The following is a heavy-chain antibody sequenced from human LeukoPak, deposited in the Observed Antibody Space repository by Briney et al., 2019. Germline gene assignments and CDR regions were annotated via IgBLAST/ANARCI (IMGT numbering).Heavy chain of an antibody. CDR2: ISYDGSNK. CDR3: AKDTVAEGYYYYGMDV. Sequence: PGRSLRLSCAASGFTFSNYVMHWVRQAPGKGLEWVAVISYDGSNKYYADSVKGRFTISGDNSKNTLYLQMNSLRAEDTALYYCAKDTVAEGYYYYGMDVWGQGTTVTVSS. D-gene: IGHD6-19*01. J-gene: IGHJ6*02. CDR1: GFTFSNYV. V-gene: IGHV3-30*18.